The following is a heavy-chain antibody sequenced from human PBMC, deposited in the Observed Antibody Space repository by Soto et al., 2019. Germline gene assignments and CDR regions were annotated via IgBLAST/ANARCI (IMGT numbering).Heavy chain of an antibody. CDR1: GFTFSTYG. V-gene: IGHV3-30*18. CDR3: AKDLQAYGDYDYYCYGLDV. CDR2: ISYDGTNK. D-gene: IGHD4-17*01. Sequence: QVQLVESGGGVVPPGTSLRLSCAASGFTFSTYGMHWVRQTPGKGLEWVALISYDGTNKYYADSVKGRFTISRDNSKNTLYLQMISLSAEDTAVYYCAKDLQAYGDYDYYCYGLDVWGQGTTVSVSS. J-gene: IGHJ6*02.